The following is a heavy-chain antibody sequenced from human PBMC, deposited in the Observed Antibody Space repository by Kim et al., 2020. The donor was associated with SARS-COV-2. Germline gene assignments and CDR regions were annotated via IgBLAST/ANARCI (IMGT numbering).Heavy chain of an antibody. CDR3: AQGPYFTGTTCYTVGAF. CDR2: ISSSGAGT. CDR1: GFIFRTYA. V-gene: IGHV3-23*01. J-gene: IGHJ3*01. D-gene: IGHD2-2*02. Sequence: GGSLRLSCAASGFIFRTYAMSWVRQAPGKGLEWVSAISSSGAGTYFAASVKGRFAISRDNSKNTLYLQMNSLRVEDTALYYCAQGPYFTGTTCYTVGAF.